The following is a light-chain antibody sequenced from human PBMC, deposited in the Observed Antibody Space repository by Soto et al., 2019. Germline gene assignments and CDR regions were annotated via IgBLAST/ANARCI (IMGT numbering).Light chain of an antibody. CDR3: QQFGSSPLYT. CDR2: GAS. J-gene: IGKJ2*01. V-gene: IGKV3-20*01. CDR1: QSVSSTY. Sequence: EIVLTQSPGTLSLSPGERVTLSCRASQSVSSTYLAWYQQKPGQAPRLLIYGASSRATGSPDRFSGSGSGTDFTLTISRLEPEAFAVYYCQQFGSSPLYTFGQGTKLEIK.